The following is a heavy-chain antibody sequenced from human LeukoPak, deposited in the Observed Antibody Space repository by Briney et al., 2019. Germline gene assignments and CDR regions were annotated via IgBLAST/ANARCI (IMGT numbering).Heavy chain of an antibody. D-gene: IGHD1-26*01. CDR3: ASGSGSFAAPFDY. J-gene: IGHJ4*02. Sequence: SVKVSCKASGGTFSSYAISWVRQAPGQGLEWTGGIIPIFGTANYAQKFQGRVTITTDESTSTAYMELSSLRSEDTAVYYCASGSGSFAAPFDYWGQGTLVTVSS. V-gene: IGHV1-69*05. CDR1: GGTFSSYA. CDR2: IIPIFGTA.